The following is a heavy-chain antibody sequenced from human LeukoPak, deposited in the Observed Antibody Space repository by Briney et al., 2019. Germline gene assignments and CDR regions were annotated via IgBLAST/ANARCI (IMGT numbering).Heavy chain of an antibody. J-gene: IGHJ3*02. D-gene: IGHD6-13*01. V-gene: IGHV7-4-1*02. CDR1: GYTFTSYA. CDR3: ARANSWPSDAFDI. CDR2: INTYTGNT. Sequence: ASVKVSCKASGYTFTSYAMNWVRQAPGQGLEWMGCINTYTGNTTYAQGFTGRFVCSLDTSVSTAYPLISTLKAEDTAVYYCARANSWPSDAFDIWGQGTVVTVSS.